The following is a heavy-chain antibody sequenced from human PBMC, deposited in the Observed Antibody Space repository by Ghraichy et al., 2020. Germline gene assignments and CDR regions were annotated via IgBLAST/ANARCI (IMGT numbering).Heavy chain of an antibody. V-gene: IGHV3-23*01. J-gene: IGHJ4*02. CDR2: FSGSGGST. Sequence: GGSLRLSCADSGFTFSSYAMSWVRQAPGKGLEWVSTFSGSGGSTYYADSVKGRFTISRDNSKNTLYLQMNSLRAEDTAVYYCAKDSSGSYLTFDYWGQGTPVTVSS. CDR3: AKDSSGSYLTFDY. CDR1: GFTFSSYA. D-gene: IGHD1-26*01.